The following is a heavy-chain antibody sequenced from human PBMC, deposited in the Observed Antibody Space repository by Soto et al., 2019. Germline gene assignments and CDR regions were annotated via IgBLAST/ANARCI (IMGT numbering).Heavy chain of an antibody. J-gene: IGHJ5*02. CDR3: ATSLWFGTQVEL. Sequence: QVQLQQWGAGLLKPSETLSLSCAVYGGYFNDNYYTWFRQPPGKGLAWIGEISRSGTTKYIPSLNRRASLSFDTSKSQVSLKVTSGPAADTAVYYCATSLWFGTQVELWGQGALVTVSS. D-gene: IGHD3-10*01. CDR2: ISRSGTT. CDR1: GGYFNDNY. V-gene: IGHV4-34*01.